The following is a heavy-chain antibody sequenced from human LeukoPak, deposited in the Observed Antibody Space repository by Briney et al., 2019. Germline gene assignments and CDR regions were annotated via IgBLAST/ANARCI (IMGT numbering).Heavy chain of an antibody. V-gene: IGHV3-23*01. CDR2: ISGTGGST. D-gene: IGHD3-10*02. CDR3: AELGIIMIGGV. CDR1: GFTLSSYA. J-gene: IGHJ6*04. Sequence: GGSLRLFCAASGFTLSSYAMSWVPQTPGRGVEWVSVISGTGGSTYYTDSVKGRFTISRDNAKNSLYLPMNSLRAEDTTVYYCAELGIIMIGGVWGKGTTVTISS.